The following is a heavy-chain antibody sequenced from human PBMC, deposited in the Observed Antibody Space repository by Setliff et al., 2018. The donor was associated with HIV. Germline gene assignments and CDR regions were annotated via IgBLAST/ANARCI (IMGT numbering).Heavy chain of an antibody. CDR3: ARAEMATIVAFDI. J-gene: IGHJ3*02. Sequence: SETLSLTCAVSGYAINNNFFWGWVRQPPGKGLEWIGYIYYSGSTKYNPSLTSRVTISVDTSKNHFSLKLTSVTAADTAVYYCARAEMATIVAFDIWGQGTMVTVSS. CDR2: IYYSGST. V-gene: IGHV4-61*03. CDR1: GYAINNNFF. D-gene: IGHD5-12*01.